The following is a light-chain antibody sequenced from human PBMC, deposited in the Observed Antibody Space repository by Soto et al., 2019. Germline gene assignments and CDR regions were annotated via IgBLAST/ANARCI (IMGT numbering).Light chain of an antibody. CDR2: EVN. J-gene: IGLJ1*01. CDR1: SSDIGAYDY. V-gene: IGLV2-14*01. Sequence: ALTQPASLSGSPGQSITISCTGTSSDIGAYDYVSWFLQHPGKAPKLMISEVNNRPSGVSNRFSGSKSGNTAYLTISGLQVEDEAEYFCFSFTTTCTHVFGTGTKVTVL. CDR3: FSFTTTCTHV.